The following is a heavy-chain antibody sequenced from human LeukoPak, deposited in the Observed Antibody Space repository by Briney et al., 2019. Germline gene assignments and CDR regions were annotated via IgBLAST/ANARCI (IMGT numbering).Heavy chain of an antibody. CDR1: GVTFSSYA. Sequence: SVKVSCKASGVTFSSYAISWVRQAPGQGLEWMGGIIPIFGTTDHAQKFQGRLTITADTSTSTAYMELRSLRSDDTAVYYCARWGSGSYFEYWGQGTLVTVSS. V-gene: IGHV1-69*06. J-gene: IGHJ4*02. D-gene: IGHD1-26*01. CDR2: IIPIFGTT. CDR3: ARWGSGSYFEY.